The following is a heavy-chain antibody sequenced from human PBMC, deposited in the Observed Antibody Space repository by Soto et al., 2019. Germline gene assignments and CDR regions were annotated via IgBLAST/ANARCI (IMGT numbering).Heavy chain of an antibody. CDR2: VYHTGRT. CDR3: ARDFAYFDS. D-gene: IGHD3-3*01. J-gene: IGHJ4*02. CDR1: GGSFKSGSYS. Sequence: ETLSLTCTVSGGSFKSGSYSWSWIRQPPGKGLEWFGYVYHTGRTSYNPSLKSRVSISMDTSKNQFSLNLDSVTAADTAVYFCARDFAYFDSWGQGTLVTVSS. V-gene: IGHV4-61*01.